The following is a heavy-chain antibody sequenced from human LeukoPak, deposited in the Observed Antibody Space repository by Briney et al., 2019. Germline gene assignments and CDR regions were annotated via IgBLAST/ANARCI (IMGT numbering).Heavy chain of an antibody. CDR3: STRPHFDSDYGPADWYYYMDV. V-gene: IGHV3-15*01. CDR2: IKSITDGGPI. Sequence: LGGSLRLSCAASGFTFSDTWMSWVRQAPGEGLEWVGRIKSITDGGPIDYAEPVKGRFNISREDSKNTLILQMNSLKNEDITGYYCSTRPHFDSDYGPADWYYYMDVWGKGTTVTVSS. CDR1: GFTFSDTW. D-gene: IGHD4-17*01. J-gene: IGHJ6*03.